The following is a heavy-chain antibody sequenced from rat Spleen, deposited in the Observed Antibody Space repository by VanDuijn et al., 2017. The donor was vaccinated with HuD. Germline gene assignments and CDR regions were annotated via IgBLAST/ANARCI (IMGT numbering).Heavy chain of an antibody. J-gene: IGHJ2*01. Sequence: EVQMVESGGGLVKPGRSLKLSCAASIFTLSNYYMAWVRQAPTKGLEWVASISPSGGSTYYPDSVKGRFTISRDNAKNTLYLQMDSLRSEDTATYYCARTYVYYAPYFDYWGQGVMVTVSS. V-gene: IGHV5-25*01. D-gene: IGHD1-6*01. CDR2: ISPSGGST. CDR3: ARTYVYYAPYFDY. CDR1: IFTLSNYY.